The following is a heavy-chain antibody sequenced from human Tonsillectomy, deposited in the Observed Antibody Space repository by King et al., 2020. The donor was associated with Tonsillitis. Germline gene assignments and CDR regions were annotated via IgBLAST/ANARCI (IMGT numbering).Heavy chain of an antibody. CDR1: GYTFTGYY. CDR2: INPNSGGT. CDR3: AREWSSSTGTSEDDGCYCGMDV. J-gene: IGHJ6*02. D-gene: IGHD4-17*01. Sequence: VQLVQSGAEVKKPGASVKVSCKASGYTFTGYYMHWVRQAPGQGLEWMGWINPNSGGTNYAQKFQGWVTMTRDTSISTAYMELSRLRSDDTAVYYCAREWSSSTGTSEDDGCYCGMDVWGQGTTITVSS. V-gene: IGHV1-2*04.